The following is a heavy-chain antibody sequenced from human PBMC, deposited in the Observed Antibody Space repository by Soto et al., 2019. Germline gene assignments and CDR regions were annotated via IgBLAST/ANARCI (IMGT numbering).Heavy chain of an antibody. CDR1: GYTFTSYA. CDR3: ARGLVVVPAAAHD. D-gene: IGHD2-2*01. CDR2: INAGNGNT. V-gene: IGHV1-3*01. J-gene: IGHJ4*02. Sequence: ASVKVSCKASGYTFTSYAMHWVRQAPGQRLEWMGWINAGNGNTKYSQKFQGRVTITRDTSASTAYMELSSLRSEDTAVYYCARGLVVVPAAAHDWGKGTLVTVSS.